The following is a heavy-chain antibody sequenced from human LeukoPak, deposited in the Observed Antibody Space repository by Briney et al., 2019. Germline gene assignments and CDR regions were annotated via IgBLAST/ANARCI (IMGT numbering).Heavy chain of an antibody. J-gene: IGHJ5*02. CDR1: GGTFSSYA. V-gene: IGHV1-69*05. CDR3: ARGIYGSGRLNWFDP. CDR2: IIPIFGTA. D-gene: IGHD3-10*01. Sequence: ASVKVSCKASGGTFSSYAISWVRQAPGQGFEWMGGIIPIFGTANYAQKFQGRVTITTDESTSTAYMELSSLRSEDTAVYYCARGIYGSGRLNWFDPWGQGTLVTVSS.